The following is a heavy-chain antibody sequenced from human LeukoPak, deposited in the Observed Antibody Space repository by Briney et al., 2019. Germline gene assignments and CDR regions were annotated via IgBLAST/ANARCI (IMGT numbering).Heavy chain of an antibody. D-gene: IGHD3-9*01. CDR1: GFSFSTSGVG. CDR2: IYWDDDK. J-gene: IGHJ4*02. V-gene: IGHV2-5*02. CDR3: ARSPYYDILTGSRGTFDY. Sequence: SGPTLVNPTQTLTLTCTFSGFSFSTSGVGVAWIRQPPGKALEWLAVIYWDDDKRYSPSLKTRLTITKDTSKNQVVLTMTNMDPMDTATYYCARSPYYDILTGSRGTFDYWGQGTLVTVSS.